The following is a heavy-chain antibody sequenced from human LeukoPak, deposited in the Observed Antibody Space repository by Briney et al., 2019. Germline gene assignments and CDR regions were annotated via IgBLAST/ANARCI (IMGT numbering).Heavy chain of an antibody. Sequence: ASVKVSCKTSGYTFTTYSIHWVRQAPGQGLEWMAWINVGNGNTKYSQNFRGRLTITTDTSASTAYMELSSLRSEDTALYFCARDLIVYGSESYFDYWGQGTLVTVSS. V-gene: IGHV1-3*01. CDR2: INVGNGNT. CDR1: GYTFTTYS. J-gene: IGHJ4*02. D-gene: IGHD3-10*01. CDR3: ARDLIVYGSESYFDY.